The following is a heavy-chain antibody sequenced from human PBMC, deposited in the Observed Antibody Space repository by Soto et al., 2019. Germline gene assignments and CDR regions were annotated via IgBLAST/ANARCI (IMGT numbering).Heavy chain of an antibody. J-gene: IGHJ4*02. CDR3: AKGAAVARYYLDY. CDR1: GFTFDDYT. V-gene: IGHV3-43*01. D-gene: IGHD6-19*01. Sequence: LRLSCAASGFTFDDYTMHWVRQAPGKGLEWVSLISWDGGSTYYADSVKGRFTISRDNSKNSLYLQMNSLRTEDTALYYCAKGAAVARYYLDYWGQGTLVTVSS. CDR2: ISWDGGST.